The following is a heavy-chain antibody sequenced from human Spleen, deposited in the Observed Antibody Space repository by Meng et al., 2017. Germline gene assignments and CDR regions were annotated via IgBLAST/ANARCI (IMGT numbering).Heavy chain of an antibody. J-gene: IGHJ4*02. Sequence: VLVVESGGGVVQPGRSLRLSCVVSAVPFRGYTMHWVRQAPGKRLEWVGRIKSKPDGETIDYAAPVKGRFTISRDDSKNTVYLQMNSLKTEDTAVYYCSGHIDYWGQGTLVTVSS. CDR1: AVPFRGYT. V-gene: IGHV3-15*01. D-gene: IGHD5-12*01. CDR3: SGHIDY. CDR2: IKSKPDGETI.